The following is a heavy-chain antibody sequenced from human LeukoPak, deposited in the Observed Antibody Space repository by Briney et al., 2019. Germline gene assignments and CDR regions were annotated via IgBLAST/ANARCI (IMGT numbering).Heavy chain of an antibody. CDR3: VKEVVATIPPL. Sequence: GGSLRLSCAASGFILSNCAMTWVRQAPGKGLQWVSGIDTKGTRTYYADSVKGRFTISRDNSKNTLFLQMNSLRAEDTAVYYCVKEVVATIPPLWGQGTLVTVSS. J-gene: IGHJ4*02. CDR2: IDTKGTRT. V-gene: IGHV3-23*01. CDR1: GFILSNCA. D-gene: IGHD5-12*01.